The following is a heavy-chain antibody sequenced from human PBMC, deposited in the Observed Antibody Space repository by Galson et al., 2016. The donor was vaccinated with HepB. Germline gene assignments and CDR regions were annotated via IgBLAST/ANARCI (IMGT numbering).Heavy chain of an antibody. CDR2: IKSKTDGETT. V-gene: IGHV3-15*01. CDR1: GFTFSSYS. J-gene: IGHJ3*02. CDR3: TTDQGLRFIFRAFEM. D-gene: IGHD5-12*01. Sequence: SLRLSCAASGFTFSSYSMNWVRQAPGKGLEWVGRIKSKTDGETTDYAAPVKGRFIISRDDSTNTLYLQMNSLKTDDTAVYYCTTDQGLRFIFRAFEMWGHGTMVTVSS.